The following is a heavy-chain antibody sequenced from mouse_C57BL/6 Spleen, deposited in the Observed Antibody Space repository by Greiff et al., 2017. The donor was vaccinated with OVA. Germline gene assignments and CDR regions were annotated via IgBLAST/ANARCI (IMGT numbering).Heavy chain of an antibody. J-gene: IGHJ2*01. CDR1: GYTFTSYG. Sequence: VQLQQSGAELARPGASVKLSCKASGYTFTSYGISWVKQRTGQGLEWIGEIYPRSGNTYYKEKFKGKATLTADKSSSTAYMELRSLTSEDSAVYFCARLTTVVATDYFDYWGQGTTLTVSS. CDR3: ARLTTVVATDYFDY. D-gene: IGHD1-1*01. CDR2: IYPRSGNT. V-gene: IGHV1-81*01.